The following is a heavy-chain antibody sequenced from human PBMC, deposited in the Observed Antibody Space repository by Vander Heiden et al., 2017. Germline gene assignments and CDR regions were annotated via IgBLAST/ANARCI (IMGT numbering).Heavy chain of an antibody. CDR3: AKADSSGWQLDY. V-gene: IGHV3-23*01. CDR1: GLTFSSLA. Sequence: EVQLLESGGGLVQPGGSLRLSCAASGLTFSSLAMSRVRQSPGKGLEWVSAISVSGGSTYYADSVKGRFTISRDNSKNTLYLQMNSLRAEDTAVYYCAKADSSGWQLDYWGQGTLVTVSS. D-gene: IGHD6-19*01. J-gene: IGHJ4*02. CDR2: ISVSGGST.